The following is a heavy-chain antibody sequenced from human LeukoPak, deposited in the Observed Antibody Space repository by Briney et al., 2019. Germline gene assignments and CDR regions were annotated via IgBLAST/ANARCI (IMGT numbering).Heavy chain of an antibody. V-gene: IGHV1-18*01. J-gene: IGHJ4*02. CDR1: GYTFTSYG. D-gene: IGHD3-22*01. CDR2: ISAYNGNT. Sequence: ASVKVSCKASGYTFTSYGISWVRQAPGQGLEWMGRISAYNGNTNYAQKLQGRVTMTTDTSTSTAYMELRSLRSDDTAVYYCARDNGIVVVIIPLDYWGQGTLVTVSS. CDR3: ARDNGIVVVIIPLDY.